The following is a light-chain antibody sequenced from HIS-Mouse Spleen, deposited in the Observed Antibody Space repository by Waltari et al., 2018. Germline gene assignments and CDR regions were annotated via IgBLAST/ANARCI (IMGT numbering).Light chain of an antibody. CDR1: SSDVGGYNY. V-gene: IGLV2-11*01. CDR3: CSYAGSYTYV. J-gene: IGLJ1*01. Sequence: QSALTQPRSVSGSPGQSVTISCTGTSSDVGGYNYVSWYQQHPGKAPKLMIYDVSKRSSGVHERFAGSKAGNPASLTISGLQAEDEADYYCCSYAGSYTYVFGTGTKVTVL. CDR2: DVS.